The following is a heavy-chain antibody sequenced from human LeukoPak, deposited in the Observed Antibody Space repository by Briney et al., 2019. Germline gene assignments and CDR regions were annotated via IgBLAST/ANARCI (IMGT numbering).Heavy chain of an antibody. Sequence: ASVKVSCKASGYTFTSYGISWVRQAPGQGLEWMGWISAYNGNTNYAQKLQGRVTMTTDTSTSTAYMELRSLRSDDTAVYYCARDSMRSYYDFWSGSGGPDCWGQGTLVTVSS. J-gene: IGHJ4*02. V-gene: IGHV1-18*01. CDR3: ARDSMRSYYDFWSGSGGPDC. CDR2: ISAYNGNT. CDR1: GYTFTSYG. D-gene: IGHD3-3*01.